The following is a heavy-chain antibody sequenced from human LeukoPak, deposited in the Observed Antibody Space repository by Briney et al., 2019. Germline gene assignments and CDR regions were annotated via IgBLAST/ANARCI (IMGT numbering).Heavy chain of an antibody. J-gene: IGHJ4*02. D-gene: IGHD1-26*01. V-gene: IGHV3-7*01. Sequence: GGSLRLSCAASGFTFCGYWMSWVRQAPGKGLEWVANIKQDGSEKNYLGSVKGRFTISRDNAKNSLYLQMNSLRAEDTAVYYCYVGPTDYWGQGTLVTVSS. CDR1: GFTFCGYW. CDR2: IKQDGSEK. CDR3: YVGPTDY.